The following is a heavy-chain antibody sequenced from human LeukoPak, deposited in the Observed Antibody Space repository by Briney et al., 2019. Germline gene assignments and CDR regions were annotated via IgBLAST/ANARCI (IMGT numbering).Heavy chain of an antibody. D-gene: IGHD4-23*01. CDR1: GESLNYYY. Sequence: SDTLSLTCAVYGESLNYYYWSWIRQSPGKGLEWIGDIFDGKTINYNPSLKSRVTISAATSSQQFSLNLKSVTAADTAVYVCASGAWAARLNSWAQGALVIVSS. CDR3: ASGAWAARLNS. CDR2: IFDGKTI. V-gene: IGHV4-34*12. J-gene: IGHJ4*02.